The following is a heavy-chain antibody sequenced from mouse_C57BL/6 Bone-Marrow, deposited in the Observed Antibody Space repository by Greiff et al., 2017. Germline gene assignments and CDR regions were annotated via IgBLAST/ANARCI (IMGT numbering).Heavy chain of an antibody. CDR1: GFNIKDYY. CDR2: IDPEDGDT. CDR3: TGRLRYFFDY. Sequence: DVKLQESGAELVRPGASVKLSCTASGFNIKDYYMNWVKQRPEQGLEWIGRIDPEDGDTEYAPKFQGKATMTADTSSNAAYLQLSSLTSEDTAVYDCTGRLRYFFDYWGQGTTLTVSS. V-gene: IGHV14-1*01. D-gene: IGHD2-4*01. J-gene: IGHJ2*01.